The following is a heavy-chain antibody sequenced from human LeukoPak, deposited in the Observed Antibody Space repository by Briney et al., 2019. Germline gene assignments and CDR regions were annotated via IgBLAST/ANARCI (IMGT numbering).Heavy chain of an antibody. D-gene: IGHD3-22*01. CDR3: ARDRYYDSSGYYRDY. CDR1: GFTFSSYS. CDR2: ISSSSSYI. V-gene: IGHV3-21*01. J-gene: IGHJ4*02. Sequence: GGSLRLSCAASGFTFSSYSMNWVRQAPGKGLEWVSSISSSSSYIYYADSVKGRFTISRDNAKNSLYLQMNCLRAEDTAVYYCARDRYYDSSGYYRDYWGQGTLVTVSS.